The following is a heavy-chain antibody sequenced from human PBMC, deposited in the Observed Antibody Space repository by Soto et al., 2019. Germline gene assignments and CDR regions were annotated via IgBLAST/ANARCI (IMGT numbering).Heavy chain of an antibody. CDR1: SGSISTANW. Sequence: QLPLQESGPRLVRPSGTLSLTSTVSSGSISTANWWSWVRQPPGRGLEWIGEIYHSGSTNYNLSLKSRVTLSVDKSKNQFSLRLSSVTAADTATYYCARRGGGVVLAATTPFDYWGQGTLVTVSS. CDR2: IYHSGST. CDR3: ARRGGGVVLAATTPFDY. D-gene: IGHD2-15*01. V-gene: IGHV4-4*02. J-gene: IGHJ4*02.